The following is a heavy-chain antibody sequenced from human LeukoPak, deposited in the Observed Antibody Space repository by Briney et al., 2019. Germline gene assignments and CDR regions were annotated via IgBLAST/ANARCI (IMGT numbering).Heavy chain of an antibody. CDR2: IYYSGST. J-gene: IGHJ1*01. V-gene: IGHV4-59*01. CDR1: GGSISSYY. CDR3: ASAYYYDSSGATKYFQH. D-gene: IGHD3-22*01. Sequence: SETLSLICSVSGGSISSYYWRWIRQPPGKGLEWSGYIYYSGSTNYNPSLKSRVTISVDTSKNQFSLQLSSVTAADTAVYYCASAYYYDSSGATKYFQHWGQGTLVTVSS.